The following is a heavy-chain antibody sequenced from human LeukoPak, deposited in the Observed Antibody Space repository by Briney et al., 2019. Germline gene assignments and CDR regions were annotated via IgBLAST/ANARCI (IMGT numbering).Heavy chain of an antibody. V-gene: IGHV4-59*01. J-gene: IGHJ3*02. Sequence: SETLSLTCTVSGVSLSSSYWGWIRQPPGKILEWIGYIYYNGNTNSNPSLKSRVTISADTSKNQFSLKLSSVTAADTAVYYCVRGNYDNRGYSNAFDIWGQGAMVTVSS. D-gene: IGHD3-22*01. CDR1: GVSLSSSY. CDR2: IYYNGNT. CDR3: VRGNYDNRGYSNAFDI.